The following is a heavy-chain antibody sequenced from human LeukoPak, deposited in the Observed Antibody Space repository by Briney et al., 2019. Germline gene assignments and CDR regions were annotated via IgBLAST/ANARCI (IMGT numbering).Heavy chain of an antibody. Sequence: SETLSLTCTASGGSISSYYWSWIRQPPGKGLEWIGYIYYSGSTNYNPSLKSRVTISVDTSKNQFSLKLSSVTAADTAVYYCARVHGYRVTQPFDYWGQGTLVTVSS. J-gene: IGHJ4*02. CDR2: IYYSGST. D-gene: IGHD5-24*01. CDR3: ARVHGYRVTQPFDY. V-gene: IGHV4-59*08. CDR1: GGSISSYY.